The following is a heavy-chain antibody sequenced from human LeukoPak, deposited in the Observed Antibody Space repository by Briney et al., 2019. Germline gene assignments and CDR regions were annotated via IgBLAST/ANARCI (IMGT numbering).Heavy chain of an antibody. V-gene: IGHV4-59*01. CDR1: GGSISSYY. CDR2: IYYSGSS. J-gene: IGHJ4*02. CDR3: AREGVHSIFDY. Sequence: SETLSLTCTVSGGSISSYYWSWIRQPPGKGLEWIGYIYYSGSSNYNPSLKSRVTISVDTSKNQFSLKLSSVTAADTAVYYCAREGVHSIFDYWGQGTLVTVSS. D-gene: IGHD2-8*01.